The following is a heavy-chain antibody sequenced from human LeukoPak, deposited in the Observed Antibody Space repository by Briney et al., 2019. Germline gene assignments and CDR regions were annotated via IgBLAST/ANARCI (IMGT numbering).Heavy chain of an antibody. CDR3: ARDGVGATKRGAFDY. CDR1: GGTFSSYA. CDR2: IIPIFVTA. Sequence: SVKVSCKASGGTFSSYAISWVRQAPGQGLEWMGGIIPIFVTANYAQKFQGRVTITADESTSTAYMELSSLKSEDTAVYYCARDGVGATKRGAFDYWGQGTLVTVSS. D-gene: IGHD1-26*01. V-gene: IGHV1-69*13. J-gene: IGHJ4*02.